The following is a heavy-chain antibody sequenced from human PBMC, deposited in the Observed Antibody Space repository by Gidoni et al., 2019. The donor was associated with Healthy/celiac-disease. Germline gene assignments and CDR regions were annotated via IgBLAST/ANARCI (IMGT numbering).Heavy chain of an antibody. V-gene: IGHV4-39*01. J-gene: IGHJ3*02. CDR3: ARHGPRFGELGAFDI. CDR2: IYYSGST. CDR1: GGSISSSSYY. Sequence: QLQLQESGPGLVKPSENLSLTCTVSGGSISSSSYYWGWIRQPPGKGLEWIGSIYYSGSTYYNPSLKSLVTISVDTSKNQFSLKLSSVTAADTAVYYCARHGPRFGELGAFDIWGQGTMVTVSS. D-gene: IGHD3-10*01.